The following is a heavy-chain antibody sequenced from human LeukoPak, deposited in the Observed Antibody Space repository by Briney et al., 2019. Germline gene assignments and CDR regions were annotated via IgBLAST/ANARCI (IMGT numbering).Heavy chain of an antibody. D-gene: IGHD2-2*01. Sequence: ASVKVSCKVSGYTLTELSMHWVRQAPGKGLEWMGGFDPEDGETIYAQKFQGRVTMTEDTSTDTAYMELSSLRSEDTAVYYCAASTVVVPAAIYTYYMDVWGKGTTVTVSS. V-gene: IGHV1-24*01. CDR2: FDPEDGET. CDR1: GYTLTELS. J-gene: IGHJ6*03. CDR3: AASTVVVPAAIYTYYMDV.